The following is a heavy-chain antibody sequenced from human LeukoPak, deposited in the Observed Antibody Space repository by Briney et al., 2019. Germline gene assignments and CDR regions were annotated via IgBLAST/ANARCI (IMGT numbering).Heavy chain of an antibody. Sequence: GGSLRLSCAASGFTFSSYAMTWVRQAPGKGLDWVSAIFGSGATYYADSVRGRFTISRDNSKNTRYLQMNNLRAEDTALYYCAKGRGPAATHPDYWGQGTLVTVSS. J-gene: IGHJ4*02. CDR3: AKGRGPAATHPDY. CDR1: GFTFSSYA. D-gene: IGHD6-25*01. CDR2: IFGSGAT. V-gene: IGHV3-23*01.